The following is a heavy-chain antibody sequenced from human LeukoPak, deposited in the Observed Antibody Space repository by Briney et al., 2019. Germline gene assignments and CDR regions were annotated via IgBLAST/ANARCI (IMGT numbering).Heavy chain of an antibody. CDR3: ARGCSDCSRTSCYFGSSWFDP. Sequence: SETLSLTCTVSGYSISSGYYWGWIRQPPGKGLEWIGSIYHSGSTYYNPSLKSRVTISVDTSKNQFSLKLSSVTAADTAVYYCARGCSDCSRTSCYFGSSWFDPWGQGTLVTVSS. CDR1: GYSISSGYY. J-gene: IGHJ5*02. V-gene: IGHV4-38-2*02. CDR2: IYHSGST. D-gene: IGHD2-2*01.